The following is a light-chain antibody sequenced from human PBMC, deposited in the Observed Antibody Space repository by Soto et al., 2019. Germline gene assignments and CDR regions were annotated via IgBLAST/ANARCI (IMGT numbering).Light chain of an antibody. CDR3: QQYDSSRT. CDR1: QSVSNSY. CDR2: GVS. V-gene: IGKV3-20*01. J-gene: IGKJ1*01. Sequence: EIVLTQSPGTLSLSQGERATLSCRASQSVSNSYLAWYQQKPGQAPRLLIHGVSSRATGIPDRFSGSGSGTDFTLTISRLEPEDFAVYYCQQYDSSRTFGQGTKWIS.